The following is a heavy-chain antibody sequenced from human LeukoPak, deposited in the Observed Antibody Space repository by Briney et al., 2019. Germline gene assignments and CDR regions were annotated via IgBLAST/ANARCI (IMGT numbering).Heavy chain of an antibody. CDR1: GYTLTRYY. CDR3: ARVESVESHEDYYYYMDV. J-gene: IGHJ6*03. Sequence: ASVKVSCKASGYTLTRYYMHWVRQAPGQGLEWMGGIIPIFGTANYAQKFQGRVTITTDESTSTAYMELSSLRSEDTAVYYCARVESVESHEDYYYYMDVWGKGTTVTVSS. CDR2: IIPIFGTA. V-gene: IGHV1-69*05.